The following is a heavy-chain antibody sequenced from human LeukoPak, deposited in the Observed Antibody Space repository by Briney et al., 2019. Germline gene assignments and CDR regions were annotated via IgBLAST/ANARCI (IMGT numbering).Heavy chain of an antibody. CDR1: GYTFTGYH. CDR2: INPNSGDT. D-gene: IGHD2-2*01. CDR3: ARDYCSSTSCLFDY. V-gene: IGHV1-2*06. J-gene: IGHJ4*02. Sequence: ASVKVSCKASGYTFTGYHMHWVRQAPGQGFEWMGRINPNSGDTNYAQKFQGRVTMTRDTSISTAYMELSRLRSDDTAVYYCARDYCSSTSCLFDYWGQGTLVTVSS.